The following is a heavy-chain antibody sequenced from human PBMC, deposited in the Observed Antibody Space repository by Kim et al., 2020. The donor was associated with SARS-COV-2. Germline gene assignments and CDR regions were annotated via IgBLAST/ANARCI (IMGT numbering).Heavy chain of an antibody. Sequence: GGSLRLSCAASGFTFSSCAMTWVRQAPGKGLEWVSLISGSGGTTSYADSVKGRFTISRDNSKNTLYLQMNSLRAEDSAIYYCAKDTKKIQPGSFDYWGQGALVTVSS. J-gene: IGHJ4*02. CDR2: ISGSGGTT. CDR1: GFTFSSCA. V-gene: IGHV3-23*01. D-gene: IGHD5-18*01. CDR3: AKDTKKIQPGSFDY.